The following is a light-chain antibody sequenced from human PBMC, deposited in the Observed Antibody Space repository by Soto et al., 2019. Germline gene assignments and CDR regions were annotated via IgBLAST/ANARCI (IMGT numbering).Light chain of an antibody. Sequence: EIVLTQSPATLSLSPGERATLSCRASQTVSSSLAWYQQKPGQAPRLLIDEASNRATGIPARFSGSGSGADFTLTISSLEPEDFALYYCQQHINWPLTFGGGTKVELK. CDR3: QQHINWPLT. V-gene: IGKV3-11*01. CDR1: QTVSSS. J-gene: IGKJ4*01. CDR2: EAS.